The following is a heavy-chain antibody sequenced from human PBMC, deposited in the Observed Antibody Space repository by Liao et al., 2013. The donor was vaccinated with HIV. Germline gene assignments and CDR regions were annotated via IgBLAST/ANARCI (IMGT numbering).Heavy chain of an antibody. CDR3: ATRITISGVAIPHALDV. CDR1: GGSINDHY. J-gene: IGHJ3*01. Sequence: QMQLQESGPGLVKPSETLSLTCDVSGGSINDHYWNWIRQPAGRGLEWIGRIFSSGNTNYNPSLKSRVTMSVDTSKNQISLKLISVTAADTAVYYCATRITISGVAIPHALDVWGLGTMVAVSS. D-gene: IGHD3-3*01. CDR2: IFSSGNT. V-gene: IGHV4-4*07.